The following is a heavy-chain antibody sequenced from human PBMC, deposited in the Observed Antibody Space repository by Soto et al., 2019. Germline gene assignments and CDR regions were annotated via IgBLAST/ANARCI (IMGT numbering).Heavy chain of an antibody. V-gene: IGHV1-69*01. CDR2: IIPIFGTA. CDR3: ARDHYYDYVAPSAYYYYGMDV. D-gene: IGHD3-16*01. J-gene: IGHJ6*02. Sequence: QVQLVQSGAEVKKPGSSVKVSCKASGGTFSSYAISWVRQAPGQGLEWMGGIIPIFGTANYAQKFQGRVTITADESTSTAYMELSSLRSEDTAVYYCARDHYYDYVAPSAYYYYGMDVWGQGTTVTVSS. CDR1: GGTFSSYA.